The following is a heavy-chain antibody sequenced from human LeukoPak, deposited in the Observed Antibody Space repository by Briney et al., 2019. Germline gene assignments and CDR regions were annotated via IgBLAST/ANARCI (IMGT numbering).Heavy chain of an antibody. V-gene: IGHV3-23*01. CDR1: GFTFSSYA. CDR3: AKGIAAADFNWFDP. J-gene: IGHJ5*02. D-gene: IGHD6-13*01. Sequence: GGSLRLPCAASGFTFSSYAMSWVRQAPGKGLEWVSAISGSGGSTYYADSVKGRFTISRDNSKNTLYLQMNSLRAEDTAVYYCAKGIAAADFNWFDPWGQGTPVTVSS. CDR2: ISGSGGST.